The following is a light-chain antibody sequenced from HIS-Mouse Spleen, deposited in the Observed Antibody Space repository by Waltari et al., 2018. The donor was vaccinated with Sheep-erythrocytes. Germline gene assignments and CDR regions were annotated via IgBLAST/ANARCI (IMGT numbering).Light chain of an antibody. Sequence: SYELTQPPSVSVSPGQTASITCSGDKLGDKYACWYQQKPGQSPVLVIYQDSKRPSGVSNRFSGSKSGNTASLTSSGLQAEDEADYYCCSYAGSSTWVFGGGTKLTVL. CDR3: CSYAGSSTWV. J-gene: IGLJ3*02. V-gene: IGLV3-1*01. CDR2: QDS. CDR1: KLGDKY.